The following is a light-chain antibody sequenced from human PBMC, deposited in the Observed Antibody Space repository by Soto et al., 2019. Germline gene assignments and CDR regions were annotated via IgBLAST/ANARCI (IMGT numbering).Light chain of an antibody. CDR3: AAWDDSLNGYV. CDR2: SND. V-gene: IGLV1-44*01. J-gene: IGLJ1*01. CDR1: SSNIGTNA. Sequence: QPVLTQPPSASGTPGQRVTFSCSRSSSNIGTNAVSWYQQLPGAAPKLLIKSNDQRPSGVPDRFSGSKSGASASLAIRGLQSEDEADYYCAAWDDSLNGYVFGTGTKLTVL.